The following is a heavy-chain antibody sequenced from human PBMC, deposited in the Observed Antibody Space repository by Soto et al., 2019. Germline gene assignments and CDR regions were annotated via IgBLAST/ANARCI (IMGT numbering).Heavy chain of an antibody. Sequence: GGLMRLCRPASEFTFTGYGRHGLRQATGKGLEWVSAIGTAGDTYYPGYVKGRFTISRENAKNSLYLQMNTLRAGDTAVYYCARDSDDFWSCLLIEYWGQVTLVTVSS. J-gene: IGHJ4*02. D-gene: IGHD3-3*01. V-gene: IGHV3-13*01. CDR2: IGTAGDT. CDR3: ARDSDDFWSCLLIEY. CDR1: EFTFTGYG.